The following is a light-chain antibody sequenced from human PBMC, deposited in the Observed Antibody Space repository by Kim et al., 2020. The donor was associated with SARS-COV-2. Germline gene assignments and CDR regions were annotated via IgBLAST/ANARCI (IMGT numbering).Light chain of an antibody. V-gene: IGKV1-16*02. CDR2: AVS. Sequence: SASVGDSVTTTCRASQGINNYLAWFQQKPGRAPKSLIYAVSSLPSGVPSKVSGSKSGTDFTLTINSVQPEDFATYDCQQYSAYPYTFGQGTKLEIK. J-gene: IGKJ2*01. CDR3: QQYSAYPYT. CDR1: QGINNY.